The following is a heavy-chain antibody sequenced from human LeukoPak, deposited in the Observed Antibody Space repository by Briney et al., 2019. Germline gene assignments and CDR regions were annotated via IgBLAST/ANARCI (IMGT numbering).Heavy chain of an antibody. CDR1: GLTFSSHW. CDR3: TRRSSAAGRQYFDY. Sequence: PGGSLRLSCAASGLTFSSHWMNWVRQAPGKGLEWVGRIKSETDGGTTDYAAPVKGTFTISRDDSENTLYLQMNSLKTGDTAVYYCTRRSSAAGRQYFDYWGQGTLVTVSS. V-gene: IGHV3-15*07. D-gene: IGHD6-13*01. CDR2: IKSETDGGTT. J-gene: IGHJ4*02.